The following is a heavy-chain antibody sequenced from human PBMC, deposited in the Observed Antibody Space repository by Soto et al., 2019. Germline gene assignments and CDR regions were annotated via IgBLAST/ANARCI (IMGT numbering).Heavy chain of an antibody. J-gene: IGHJ4*02. CDR2: ISGGGGSI. V-gene: IGHV3-23*01. Sequence: EVQVLESGGGLVQPGGSLRLSCAASGFNFNTYAMSWVRQAPGKGLEWVSGISGGGGSIHYVDSVKGRFTISRDNSKNNQYQQMISLRVQDTAVYYCAKCKSSNDVSRTFDDWGQGTLVTVSS. D-gene: IGHD1-1*01. CDR1: GFNFNTYA. CDR3: AKCKSSNDVSRTFDD.